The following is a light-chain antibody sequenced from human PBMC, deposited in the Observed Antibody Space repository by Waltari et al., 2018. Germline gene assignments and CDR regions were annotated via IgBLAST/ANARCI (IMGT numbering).Light chain of an antibody. V-gene: IGLV2-14*03. CDR3: SSYTTSNTLWV. CDR1: SSDVGDDNF. J-gene: IGLJ3*02. Sequence: QSALTQPASVSGSPGQSITISCTGTSSDVGDDNFVSWYQQHPGKAPQLIISHVNSRPSGVSNRFSGSKSGNTASLTISELQAEDGADYYCSSYTTSNTLWVFGGGTKLTVL. CDR2: HVN.